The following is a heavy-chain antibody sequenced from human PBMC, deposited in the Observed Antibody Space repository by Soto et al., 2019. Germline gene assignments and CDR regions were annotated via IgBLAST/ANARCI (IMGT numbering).Heavy chain of an antibody. CDR2: IYYSGST. J-gene: IGHJ5*02. CDR1: GGSISSYY. V-gene: IGHV4-59*08. Sequence: SETLSLTCTVSGGSISSYYWSWIRQPPGKGLEWIGYIYYSGSTNYNPSLKSRVTISVDTSKNQFSLKLSSVTAADTAVYYCARRPDTPGIAAADGSGFDPWGQGTLVTVSS. D-gene: IGHD6-13*01. CDR3: ARRPDTPGIAAADGSGFDP.